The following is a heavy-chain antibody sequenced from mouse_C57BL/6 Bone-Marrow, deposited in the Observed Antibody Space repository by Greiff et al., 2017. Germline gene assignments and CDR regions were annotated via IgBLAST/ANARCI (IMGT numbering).Heavy chain of an antibody. CDR1: GFTFSSYG. CDR2: ISSGGSDT. CDR3: ARATVVADCSFDV. Sequence: DVMLVESGRDLVKPGGSLKISCAASGFTFSSYGMTWVRQTPDKRLEWVANISSGGSDTYYPDRVKGRFTISRYNAKNTLYLQMNSLTSEDTAMYYCARATVVADCSFDVWGTGTTVTVSS. J-gene: IGHJ1*03. D-gene: IGHD1-1*01. V-gene: IGHV5-6*02.